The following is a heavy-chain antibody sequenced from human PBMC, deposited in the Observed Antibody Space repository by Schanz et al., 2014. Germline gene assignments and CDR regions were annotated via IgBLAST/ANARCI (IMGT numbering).Heavy chain of an antibody. CDR3: ARKMKLGVYGGKGHDSLDI. CDR1: GFNFSSYD. J-gene: IGHJ3*02. CDR2: ISDSGTYT. Sequence: EVQLAESGGGLVQPGGSLRLSCAASGFNFSSYDVFWVRQAPGKGLEWLSYISDSGTYTNYADSVKGRFTISRDNSKNSLYLQMNTLRAEDTAVYYCARKMKLGVYGGKGHDSLDIWGQGTMVTVSS. V-gene: IGHV3-48*03. D-gene: IGHD4-17*01.